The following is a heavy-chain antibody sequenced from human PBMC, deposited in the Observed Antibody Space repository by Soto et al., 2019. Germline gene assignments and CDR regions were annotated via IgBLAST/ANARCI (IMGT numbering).Heavy chain of an antibody. Sequence: LVKVSCKASGYSFTYKSISWVPQTPGQGLEWVGWINTFHGNTDYAQKFQGRVTMTTDTSTSTAYMELTSLRSDDTAVYYCARDPNLSSWRKIDHWGQGTLVTVSS. CDR3: ARDPNLSSWRKIDH. J-gene: IGHJ4*02. V-gene: IGHV1-18*01. D-gene: IGHD6-13*01. CDR1: GYSFTYKS. CDR2: INTFHGNT.